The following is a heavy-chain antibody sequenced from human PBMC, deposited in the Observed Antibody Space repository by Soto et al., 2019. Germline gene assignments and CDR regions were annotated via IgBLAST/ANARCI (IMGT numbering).Heavy chain of an antibody. J-gene: IGHJ4*02. V-gene: IGHV3-23*01. CDR2: ISGGIGST. CDR1: GFSFGTYA. D-gene: IGHD2-2*01. Sequence: EVQLLESGGGLVQPGGSLRLSCVASGFSFGTYAMTWVRQVPGKGLEWVSTISGGIGSTFYADSVKGRFTISRDISKKILFLHMNRLRSQDNGTYYRAKGGAPYLGQWGRGTLVTLSS. CDR3: AKGGAPYLGQ.